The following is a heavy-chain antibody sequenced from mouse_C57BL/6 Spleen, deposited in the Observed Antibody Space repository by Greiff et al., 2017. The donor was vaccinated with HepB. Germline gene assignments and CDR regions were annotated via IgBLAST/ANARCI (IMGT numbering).Heavy chain of an antibody. CDR3: ARDYYGSSYGFAY. D-gene: IGHD1-1*01. CDR1: GYAFTNYL. Sequence: VQLQQSGAELVGPGTSVKVSCKASGYAFTNYLIEWVKQRPGQGLEWIGVINPGSGGTNYNEKFKGKATLTADKSSSTAYMQLSSLTSEDSAVYFCARDYYGSSYGFAYWGQGTLVTVSA. J-gene: IGHJ3*01. V-gene: IGHV1-54*01. CDR2: INPGSGGT.